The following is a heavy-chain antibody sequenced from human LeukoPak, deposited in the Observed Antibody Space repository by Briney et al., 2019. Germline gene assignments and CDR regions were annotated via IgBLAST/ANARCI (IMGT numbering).Heavy chain of an antibody. Sequence: SETLSLTCTVSGGSISSSSYYWSWIRQPAGKGLEWIGRIYTSGSTNYNPSLKSRVTMSVDTSKNQFSLKLSSVTAADTAVYYCARGTAAYYYDSSGYIWFDPWGQGTLVTVSS. CDR2: IYTSGST. J-gene: IGHJ5*02. CDR3: ARGTAAYYYDSSGYIWFDP. CDR1: GGSISSSSYY. D-gene: IGHD3-22*01. V-gene: IGHV4-61*02.